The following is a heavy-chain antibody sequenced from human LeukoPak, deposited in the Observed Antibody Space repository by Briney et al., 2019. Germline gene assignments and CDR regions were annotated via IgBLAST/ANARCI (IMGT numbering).Heavy chain of an antibody. CDR2: IDHSGST. D-gene: IGHD3-10*01. CDR1: DESFSGYY. Sequence: PSETLSLTCAVYDESFSGYYCSWIRQPPRKGLEWIGEIDHSGSTNYNPSLQSRVTISVDTSKNQFPLKVSSVSAADTAVYYCARGNRPYGEHEAFDIWGHGTTVTVSP. CDR3: ARGNRPYGEHEAFDI. V-gene: IGHV4-34*01. J-gene: IGHJ3*02.